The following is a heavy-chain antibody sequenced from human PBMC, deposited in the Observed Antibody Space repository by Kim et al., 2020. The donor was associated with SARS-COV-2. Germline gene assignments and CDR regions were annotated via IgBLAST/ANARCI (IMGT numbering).Heavy chain of an antibody. Sequence: SVKVSCKASGGTFSSYAISWVRQAPGQGLEWMGGIIPIFGTANYAQKFQGRVTITADESTSTAYMELSSLRSEDTAVYYCARESFSYSSGWYGIPPLYYFDYWGQGTLVTVSS. J-gene: IGHJ4*02. CDR1: GGTFSSYA. CDR3: ARESFSYSSGWYGIPPLYYFDY. V-gene: IGHV1-69*13. CDR2: IIPIFGTA. D-gene: IGHD6-19*01.